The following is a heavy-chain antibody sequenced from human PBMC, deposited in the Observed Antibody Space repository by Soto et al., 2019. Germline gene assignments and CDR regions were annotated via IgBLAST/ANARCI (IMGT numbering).Heavy chain of an antibody. CDR2: ITGNGGRI. D-gene: IGHD5-12*01. CDR1: GFTFSSYG. Sequence: EVQLVESGGGLVQPGGSLRLSCVASGFTFSSYGMHWVRQAPGKGLEFVSAITGNGGRIYYANSVKGRFTISRDNSKSTLYLQMGSLRAEDTAVYYCARRNTGYDLWGQGTLVTVSS. CDR3: ARRNTGYDL. V-gene: IGHV3-64*01. J-gene: IGHJ5*02.